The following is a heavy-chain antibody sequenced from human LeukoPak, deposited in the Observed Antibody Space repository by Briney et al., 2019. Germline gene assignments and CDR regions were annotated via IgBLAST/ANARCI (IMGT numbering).Heavy chain of an antibody. CDR2: IYYSGST. V-gene: IGHV4-59*12. CDR1: GGSISSYY. Sequence: SETLSLTCTVSGGSISSYYWSWIRQPPGKGLEWIGYIYYSGSTNYNPSLKSRVTISVDRSKNQFSLKLSSVTAADTAVYYCARGGGLKLVDYVWGSGYAFDIWGQGTMVTVSS. J-gene: IGHJ3*02. CDR3: ARGGGLKLVDYVWGSGYAFDI. D-gene: IGHD3-16*01.